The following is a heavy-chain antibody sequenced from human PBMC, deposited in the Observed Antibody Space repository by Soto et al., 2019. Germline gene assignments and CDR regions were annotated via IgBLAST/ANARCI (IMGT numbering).Heavy chain of an antibody. V-gene: IGHV1-2*02. CDR3: ARDLAKGGGSVGFDY. CDR1: GYTFTVYY. D-gene: IGHD1-26*01. J-gene: IGHJ4*02. CDR2: INPKSGGT. Sequence: GASVKVSCKAPGYTFTVYYMHWVRQAPGQGLEWMGWINPKSGGTMYPQKFQGRVTMTWDTSISTAYMALTRLRSDDTAVYYCARDLAKGGGSVGFDYWGQGTLVTVSS.